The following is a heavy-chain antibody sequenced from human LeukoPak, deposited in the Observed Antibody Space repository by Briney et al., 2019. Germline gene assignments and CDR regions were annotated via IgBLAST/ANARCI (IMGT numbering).Heavy chain of an antibody. V-gene: IGHV3-30*02. CDR2: IRYDGSDK. CDR3: AKDLSGFQRYGDY. J-gene: IGHJ4*02. Sequence: GGSLRLSCAASGFTFSSYGMYWVRQAPGKGLEWVASIRYDGSDKYYADSVKGRFTISRDNSKNTLFLEMNSLRAEDTALYYCAKDLSGFQRYGDYWGQGTLVTVSS. D-gene: IGHD4-17*01. CDR1: GFTFSSYG.